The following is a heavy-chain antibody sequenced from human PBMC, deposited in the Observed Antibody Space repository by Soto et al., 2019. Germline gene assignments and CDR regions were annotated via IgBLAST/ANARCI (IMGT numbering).Heavy chain of an antibody. CDR1: GFTFSSYG. Sequence: QVQLVESGGGVVQPGRSLRLSCAASGFTFSSYGMHWVRQAPGKGLEGVAVIWYDGSNKYYADSVKGRFTISRDNSKNTLYLQTNSLRAEDTAVYYCARDWLSRDGYNYAFDYWGQGTLVTVSS. CDR3: ARDWLSRDGYNYAFDY. V-gene: IGHV3-33*01. J-gene: IGHJ4*02. CDR2: IWYDGSNK. D-gene: IGHD5-12*01.